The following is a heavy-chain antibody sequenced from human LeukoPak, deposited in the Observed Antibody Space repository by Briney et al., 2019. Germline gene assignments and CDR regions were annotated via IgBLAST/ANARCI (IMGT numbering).Heavy chain of an antibody. CDR2: IKQDGSEK. V-gene: IGHV3-7*01. Sequence: GGSLRLSCAASGFTFSTYVMHWVRQAPGKGLEWVANIKQDGSEKYYVDSVKGRFTISRDNAKNSLYLQMNSLRAEDTAVYYCARERSGWYWGGGYWGQGTLVTVSS. CDR3: ARERSGWYWGGGY. CDR1: GFTFSTYV. J-gene: IGHJ4*02. D-gene: IGHD6-19*01.